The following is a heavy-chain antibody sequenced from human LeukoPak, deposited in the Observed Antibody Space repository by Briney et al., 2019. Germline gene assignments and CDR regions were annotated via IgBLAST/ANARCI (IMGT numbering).Heavy chain of an antibody. D-gene: IGHD5-18*01. Sequence: GGSLRLSCAASGFSFSTYWMNWVRQPPGKGLEWVANIMRGGSEKYYVDSVKGRFTISRDNAKNSLYLQMNSLRAEDTAVYYCARDPSRGYSYGYADYWGQGSLVTVSS. V-gene: IGHV3-7*01. J-gene: IGHJ4*02. CDR1: GFSFSTYW. CDR3: ARDPSRGYSYGYADY. CDR2: IMRGGSEK.